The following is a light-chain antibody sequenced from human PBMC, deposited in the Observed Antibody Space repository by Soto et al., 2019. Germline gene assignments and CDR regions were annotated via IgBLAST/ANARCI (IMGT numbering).Light chain of an antibody. Sequence: DIVLTQSPATLSLSPGERATLSCRASQSVSSYLAWYQQKPGQAPRLLIYDASNRATGIPARFSGSGSGTDFTLISSSLEPEDFAVYYCQQRTNWPRTFGQGTKVDIK. CDR2: DAS. CDR1: QSVSSY. CDR3: QQRTNWPRT. V-gene: IGKV3-11*01. J-gene: IGKJ1*01.